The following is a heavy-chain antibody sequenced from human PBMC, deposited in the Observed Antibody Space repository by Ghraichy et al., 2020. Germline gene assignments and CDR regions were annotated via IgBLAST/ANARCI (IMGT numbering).Heavy chain of an antibody. CDR2: ITGYGDST. CDR1: GFTFSSYA. Sequence: ESLNISCAASGFTFSSYAMSWVRQAPGKGLEWVSAITGYGDSTYYADTVKGRFTISRDNSKNTVSLQMNSLRAEDTAVYYCARDGWDYWGQGTLVTVSS. CDR3: ARDGWDY. J-gene: IGHJ4*02. V-gene: IGHV3-23*01. D-gene: IGHD2-2*03.